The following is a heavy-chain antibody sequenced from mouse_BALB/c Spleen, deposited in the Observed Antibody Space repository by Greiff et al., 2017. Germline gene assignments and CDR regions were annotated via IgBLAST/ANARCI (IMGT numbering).Heavy chain of an antibody. V-gene: IGHV1S22*01. D-gene: IGHD1-1*01. CDR1: GYTFTSYW. J-gene: IGHJ2*01. CDR3: TRDYGYFDY. Sequence: LQQPGSELVRPGASVKLSCTASGYTFTSYWMPWVKQSPGQGLEWIGNICPGSGSTNYDEKLKSKATLTGDTSSSTAYMQLSSLTSEDSAVYYCTRDYGYFDYWGQGTTLTVSS. CDR2: ICPGSGST.